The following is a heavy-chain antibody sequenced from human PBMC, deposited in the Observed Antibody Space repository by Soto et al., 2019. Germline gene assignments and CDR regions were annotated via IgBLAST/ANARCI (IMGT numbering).Heavy chain of an antibody. J-gene: IGHJ6*02. Sequence: EVQLLESGGGLVQPGGSLRLSCAASGFTFSNYAMSWVRQAPGKGLEWVSAIHDSGGSTYYADSVKGRFTISRDNSKNTLYLQMNSLRAEDTAVYYCAKENTVTNSAFYYGMDVWGQGTTVTVSS. D-gene: IGHD4-4*01. CDR1: GFTFSNYA. CDR2: IHDSGGST. CDR3: AKENTVTNSAFYYGMDV. V-gene: IGHV3-23*01.